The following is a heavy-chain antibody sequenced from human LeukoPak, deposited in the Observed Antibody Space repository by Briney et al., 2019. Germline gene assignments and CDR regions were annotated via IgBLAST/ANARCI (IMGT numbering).Heavy chain of an antibody. CDR1: GFTFSSYW. CDR3: AKGPGGY. V-gene: IGHV3-53*04. J-gene: IGHJ4*02. CDR2: IYSGGST. Sequence: PGGSLRLSCAASGFTFSSYWMSWVRQAPGKGLEWVSVIYSGGSTYYADSVKGRFTISRHNSKNTLYLQMNSLRAEDTAVYYCAKGPGGYWGQGTLVTVSS.